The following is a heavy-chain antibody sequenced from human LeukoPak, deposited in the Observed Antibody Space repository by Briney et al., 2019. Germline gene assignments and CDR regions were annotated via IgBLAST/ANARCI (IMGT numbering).Heavy chain of an antibody. J-gene: IGHJ4*02. CDR3: ARADPGDYYDSSGYYYGYFDY. CDR1: GGTFSSHA. CDR2: IIPIFGTA. D-gene: IGHD3-22*01. Sequence: GSSVKVSCKASGGTFSSHAISWVRQAPGQGLEWMGGIIPIFGTANYAQKFQGRVTMTRDTSTSTVYMELSSLRSEDTAVYCCARADPGDYYDSSGYYYGYFDYWGQGTLVTVSS. V-gene: IGHV1-69*05.